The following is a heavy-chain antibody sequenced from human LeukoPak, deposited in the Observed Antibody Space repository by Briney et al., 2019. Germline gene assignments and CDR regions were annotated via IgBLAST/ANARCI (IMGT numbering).Heavy chain of an antibody. J-gene: IGHJ4*02. CDR3: ARVNGDYVLGDY. Sequence: PGGSLRLSCAASGFTFSSYSMNWVRQAPGKGLEWVSSISSSSSYIYYADSVKGRFTISRDNAKNSLYLQMNSLRAEDTAVYYCARVNGDYVLGDYWGQGTMVTVSS. CDR1: GFTFSSYS. V-gene: IGHV3-21*01. CDR2: ISSSSSYI. D-gene: IGHD4-17*01.